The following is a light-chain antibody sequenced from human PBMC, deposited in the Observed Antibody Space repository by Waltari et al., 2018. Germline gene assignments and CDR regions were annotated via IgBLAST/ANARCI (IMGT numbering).Light chain of an antibody. CDR3: SSQSSNDVVL. J-gene: IGLJ2*01. Sequence: QSALTQPASVSGSPGQSVTIFCAGTSNDVGGYNSVSRYQENPGPAPRVIIYDVSDRPSGVSDRFSGSKSGNTASLTISGLQAEDEADYYCSSQSSNDVVLFGGGTKLTVL. CDR1: SNDVGGYNS. V-gene: IGLV2-14*01. CDR2: DVS.